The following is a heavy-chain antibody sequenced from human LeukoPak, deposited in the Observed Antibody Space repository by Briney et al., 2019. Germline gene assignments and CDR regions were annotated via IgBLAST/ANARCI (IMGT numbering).Heavy chain of an antibody. J-gene: IGHJ4*02. Sequence: SETLSLACGVSGGSVINTNWWTWVRQPPGKGLEWIGEVHLDGRTNYNPSLESRLTMSVDVSENQVSLKLTSVTAADTAVYYCAREGGFYRPLDYSGQGTLVTVSS. V-gene: IGHV4-4*02. D-gene: IGHD3-3*01. CDR3: AREGGFYRPLDY. CDR1: GGSVINTNW. CDR2: VHLDGRT.